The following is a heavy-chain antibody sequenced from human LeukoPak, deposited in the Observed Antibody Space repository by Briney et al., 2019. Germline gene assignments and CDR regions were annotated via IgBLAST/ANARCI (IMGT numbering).Heavy chain of an antibody. CDR2: ISYDGSNK. D-gene: IGHD6-13*01. Sequence: PGGSLRLSCAASGFTFSSYGMHWVRQAPGKGLEWVAVISYDGSNKYYADSVKGRFTISRDNSKNTVFLQMSSLRAEDTAVYYCARDGAAPDKKVVYHFFYMDVWGTGTTVTVSS. CDR1: GFTFSSYG. J-gene: IGHJ6*03. CDR3: ARDGAAPDKKVVYHFFYMDV. V-gene: IGHV3-30*03.